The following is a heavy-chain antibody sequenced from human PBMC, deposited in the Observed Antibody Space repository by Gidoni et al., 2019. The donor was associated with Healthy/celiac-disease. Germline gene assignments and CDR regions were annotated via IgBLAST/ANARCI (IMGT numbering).Heavy chain of an antibody. CDR2: ISGSGGST. D-gene: IGHD2-2*01. Sequence: EVQLLESGGGLVQPGGSLRLSCAASGFTFSSYAMSWVRQPPGKGLEWVTAISGSGGSTYYADSVKGRFTISRDNSKNTLYLQMNSLRAEDTAVYYCAKWGCSSTSCYRAAWFDPWGQGTLVTVSS. V-gene: IGHV3-23*01. CDR1: GFTFSSYA. CDR3: AKWGCSSTSCYRAAWFDP. J-gene: IGHJ5*02.